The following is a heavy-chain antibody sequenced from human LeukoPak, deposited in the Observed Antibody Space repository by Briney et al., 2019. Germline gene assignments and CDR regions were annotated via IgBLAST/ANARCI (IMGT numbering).Heavy chain of an antibody. CDR1: GFTFSSYA. V-gene: IGHV3-23*01. CDR3: AKDISQGYTFGSIEEDY. J-gene: IGHJ4*02. D-gene: IGHD5-18*01. Sequence: GGSLRLSCAASGFTFSSYAMSWVRQAPGKGLEWVSAISGSGGSTYYADSVKGRFTISRDNSKNTLYLQMNSLGADDTAVYFCAKDISQGYTFGSIEEDYWGQGTLVTVSS. CDR2: ISGSGGST.